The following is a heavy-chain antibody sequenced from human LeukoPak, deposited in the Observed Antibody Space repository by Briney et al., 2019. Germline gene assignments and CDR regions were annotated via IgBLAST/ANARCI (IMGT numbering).Heavy chain of an antibody. V-gene: IGHV1-2*02. Sequence: ASVKVSCKASGYTFTGHFMFWVRQAPGKGLEWMAWINPNSGVTSYAQKFQGRVTLTRDTFINTAYMELSRLRSDDTALYYCARGGAGTAYYGRDFFRFDYWGQGTLVTVSS. CDR1: GYTFTGHF. D-gene: IGHD4-17*01. J-gene: IGHJ4*02. CDR2: INPNSGVT. CDR3: ARGGAGTAYYGRDFFRFDY.